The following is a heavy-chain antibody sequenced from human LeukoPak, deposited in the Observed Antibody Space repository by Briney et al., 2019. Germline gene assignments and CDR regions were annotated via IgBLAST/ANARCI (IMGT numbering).Heavy chain of an antibody. J-gene: IGHJ5*01. CDR1: GFTFSRYW. V-gene: IGHV3-7*01. CDR2: INQDGSER. CDR3: AMLSLIGAGYDS. Sequence: PGGSLRPSCAASGFTFSRYWMNWVRQAPGKGLEWVANINQDGSERYYVGSVKGRFTISRDNAKNSLYLQMNSLRVEDTAVYYCAMLSLIGAGYDSWGQGTLVTVSS. D-gene: IGHD1-14*01.